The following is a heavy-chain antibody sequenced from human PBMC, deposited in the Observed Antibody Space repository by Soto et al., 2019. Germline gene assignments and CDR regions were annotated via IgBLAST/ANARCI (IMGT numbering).Heavy chain of an antibody. D-gene: IGHD5-18*01. Sequence: GGSLRLSCAASGFTFSSYAMSWVRQAPGKGLEWVSATSGSGGSTYYADSVKGRFTISRDNSKNTLYLQMNSLRAEDTAVYYCATRPWIQLWLTFDYWGQGTQVTVSS. CDR2: TSGSGGST. CDR1: GFTFSSYA. J-gene: IGHJ4*02. CDR3: ATRPWIQLWLTFDY. V-gene: IGHV3-23*01.